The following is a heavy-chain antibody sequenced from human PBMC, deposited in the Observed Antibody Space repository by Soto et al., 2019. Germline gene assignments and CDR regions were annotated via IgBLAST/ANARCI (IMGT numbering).Heavy chain of an antibody. CDR1: AYTFTSYS. J-gene: IGHJ4*02. D-gene: IGHD6-19*01. CDR2: ISAYNDNQ. V-gene: IGHV1-18*01. CDR3: ARVGVAGDLFDY. Sequence: SAKVSFNASAYTFTSYSINWVRQAPGQAPEWMGWISAYNDNQNYAQKLQDKVTMTTDTSTRTAYMALRSPSSEDTAWYHCARVGVAGDLFDYWGQGSVVTLSS.